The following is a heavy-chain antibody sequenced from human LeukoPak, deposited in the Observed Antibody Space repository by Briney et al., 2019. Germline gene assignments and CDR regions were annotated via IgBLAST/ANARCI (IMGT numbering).Heavy chain of an antibody. CDR3: AKDMGSGWYNFDY. CDR2: ISWNSGSI. V-gene: IGHV3-9*01. D-gene: IGHD6-19*01. CDR1: GFTFDDYA. Sequence: TGGSLRLSCAASGFTFDDYAMHWVRQAPGKGLEWVSGISWNSGSIGYADSVKGRFTISRDNAKNSLYLQMNSLRAEDTALYYCAKDMGSGWYNFDYWGQGTLVTVSS. J-gene: IGHJ4*02.